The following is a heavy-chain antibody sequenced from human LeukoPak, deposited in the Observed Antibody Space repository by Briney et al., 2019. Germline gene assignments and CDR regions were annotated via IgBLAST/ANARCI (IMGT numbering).Heavy chain of an antibody. CDR3: ATTQGASGSYWPSYYYFMDV. CDR2: IYYSGST. D-gene: IGHD1-26*01. CDR1: GGSISSYY. Sequence: PSETLSLTCTVSGGSISSYYLSWIRQPPGKGLEWIGYIYYSGSTNYNPSLKSRVTVSVDTSKNQFSLKLSSVTAADTAVYYCATTQGASGSYWPSYYYFMDVWVKGTTVTVSS. J-gene: IGHJ6*03. V-gene: IGHV4-59*01.